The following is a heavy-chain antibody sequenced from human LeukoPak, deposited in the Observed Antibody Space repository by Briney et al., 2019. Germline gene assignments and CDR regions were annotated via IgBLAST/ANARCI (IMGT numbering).Heavy chain of an antibody. D-gene: IGHD5-18*01. CDR1: GGTFSSYA. CDR3: ARDIEDTATGPGDY. Sequence: SVKVSCKASGGTFSSYAISWVRQAPGQGLEWMGGIIPIFGTANYAQKFQGRVTITRDTSASTAYMELSSLRSEDMAVYYCARDIEDTATGPGDYWGQGTLVTVSS. J-gene: IGHJ4*02. V-gene: IGHV1-69*05. CDR2: IIPIFGTA.